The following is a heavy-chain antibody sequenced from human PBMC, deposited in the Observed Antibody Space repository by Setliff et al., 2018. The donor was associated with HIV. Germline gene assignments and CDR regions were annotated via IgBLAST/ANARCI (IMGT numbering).Heavy chain of an antibody. CDR2: VYYTGKT. J-gene: IGHJ5*02. D-gene: IGHD4-4*01. V-gene: IGHV4-31*03. Sequence: SEILSLTCSVSGGSLISGGYYWSWIRQHPGKGLEWIGYVYYTGKTYYNPSLESRISMSVDTSKNQFSLKLTSVTAADTAIYYCARDLTSNSNCFEPWGQGTQVTVSS. CDR1: GGSLISGGYY. CDR3: ARDLTSNSNCFEP.